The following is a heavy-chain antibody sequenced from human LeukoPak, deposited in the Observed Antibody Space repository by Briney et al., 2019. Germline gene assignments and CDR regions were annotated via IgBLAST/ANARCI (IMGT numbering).Heavy chain of an antibody. J-gene: IGHJ4*02. CDR2: ISYDGSNK. V-gene: IGHV3-30-3*01. CDR1: GFTFSSYA. D-gene: IGHD6-13*01. Sequence: GRSLRLSCAASGFTFSSYAMHWVRQAPGKGLEWVAVISYDGSNKYYADSVKGRFTISRDNSKNTLYLQMNSLRAEDTAVYYCARARGGSSPYFGYWGQGTLVTVSS. CDR3: ARARGGSSPYFGY.